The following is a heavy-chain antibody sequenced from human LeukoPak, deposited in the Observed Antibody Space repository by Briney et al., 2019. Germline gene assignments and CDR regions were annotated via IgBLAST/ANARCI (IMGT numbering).Heavy chain of an antibody. CDR2: ISDSGSGGST. D-gene: IGHD3-3*01. Sequence: PGGSLRLSCAASGVTFSSYAMSWVRQAPGKGLEWVSTISDSGSGGSTYYADSVKGRFTISRDNSKNTLYLQMNSLRAEDTAVYYCAGELRFLEWLLPIDYWGQGTLVTVSS. CDR1: GVTFSSYA. V-gene: IGHV3-23*01. J-gene: IGHJ4*02. CDR3: AGELRFLEWLLPIDY.